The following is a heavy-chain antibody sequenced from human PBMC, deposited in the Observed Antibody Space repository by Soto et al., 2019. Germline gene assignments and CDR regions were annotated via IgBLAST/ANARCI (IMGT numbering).Heavy chain of an antibody. CDR1: GYTFTSYG. CDR2: ISAYNGNT. CDR3: ARNPGDYDFWSGYDVSGYYGMDV. D-gene: IGHD3-3*01. J-gene: IGHJ6*02. V-gene: IGHV1-18*01. Sequence: GASVKVSCTASGYTFTSYGISWVRQAPGQGLEWMGWISAYNGNTNYAQKLQGRVTMTTDTSTSTAYMELRSLRSDDTAVYYCARNPGDYDFWSGYDVSGYYGMDVWGQGTTVTVSS.